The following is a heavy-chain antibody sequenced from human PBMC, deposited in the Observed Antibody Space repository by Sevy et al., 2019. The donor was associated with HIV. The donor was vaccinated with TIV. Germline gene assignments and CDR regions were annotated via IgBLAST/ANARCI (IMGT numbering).Heavy chain of an antibody. Sequence: GGSLRLSCSASRFTFSRYEMNWVRQAPGKGLEWIAFISSSGSNIYYADSVKGRFAISRDNARNSLFLQMNSLKTEDTAVYYCSTDPIMELLVTDGMDVWGQGTTVTVSS. CDR2: ISSSGSNI. CDR3: STDPIMELLVTDGMDV. J-gene: IGHJ6*02. D-gene: IGHD2-8*02. CDR1: RFTFSRYE. V-gene: IGHV3-48*03.